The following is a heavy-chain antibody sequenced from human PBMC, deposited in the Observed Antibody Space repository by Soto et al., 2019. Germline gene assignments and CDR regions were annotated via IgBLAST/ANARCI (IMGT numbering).Heavy chain of an antibody. CDR2: ISYDGSNK. D-gene: IGHD2-2*01. V-gene: IGHV3-30-3*01. CDR1: GVTFSSYA. CDR3: ARASNSYSSPGTYYFDY. J-gene: IGHJ4*02. Sequence: GGSLRLSCAASGVTFSSYAMHWVRQAPGKGLEWVAVISYDGSNKYYADSVKGRFTISRDNSKNTLYLQMNSLRAEDKAVYYCARASNSYSSPGTYYFDYWGQGTLVTVSS.